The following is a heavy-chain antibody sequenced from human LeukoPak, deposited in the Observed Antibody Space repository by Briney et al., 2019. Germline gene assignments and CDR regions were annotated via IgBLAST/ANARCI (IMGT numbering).Heavy chain of an antibody. V-gene: IGHV3-64*01. CDR1: GFPFRSYA. J-gene: IGHJ4*02. CDR3: ARVAVPGTYDY. D-gene: IGHD6-19*01. CDR2: IALDGIST. Sequence: GGSLRLSCAASGFPFRSYAMHWVRQAPGKGLEYVSAIALDGISTYYANSVKGRFTISRDNSKNTLYLQMGSLRAEDMAVYYCARVAVPGTYDYWGQGTLVTVSS.